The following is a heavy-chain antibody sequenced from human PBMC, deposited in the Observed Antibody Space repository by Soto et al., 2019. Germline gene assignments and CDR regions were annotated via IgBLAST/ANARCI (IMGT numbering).Heavy chain of an antibody. CDR3: TTGRFSSSLYFDS. J-gene: IGHJ4*02. CDR2: IKSKTDGGTT. D-gene: IGHD6-6*01. CDR1: GITFSNVW. Sequence: EVQLVESGGGLVKPGGTLRVSCAASGITFSNVWMTWVRQAPGKGLAWVGRIKSKTDGGTTDYGAPVRGRFTISRDDSKNTLYLQMNSLKTEDTAVYYCTTGRFSSSLYFDSWRQGTLVTVSS. V-gene: IGHV3-15*01.